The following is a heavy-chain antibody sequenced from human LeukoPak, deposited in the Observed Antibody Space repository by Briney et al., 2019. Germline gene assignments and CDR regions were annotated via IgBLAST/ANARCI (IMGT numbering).Heavy chain of an antibody. Sequence: PSETLSLTCTVSGGSISSYYWSWLRQPPGKGLEWIGYIYYSGSTNYNPSLKSRVTISVDTSKNQFSLKLSSVTAADTAVYYCARVQYGGYPYWYFDLWGRGTLVTVSS. D-gene: IGHD5-12*01. V-gene: IGHV4-59*01. CDR2: IYYSGST. CDR3: ARVQYGGYPYWYFDL. CDR1: GGSISSYY. J-gene: IGHJ2*01.